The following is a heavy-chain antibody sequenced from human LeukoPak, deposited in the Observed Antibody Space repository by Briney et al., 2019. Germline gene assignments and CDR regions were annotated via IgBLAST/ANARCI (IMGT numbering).Heavy chain of an antibody. CDR1: GGTFSSYA. CDR2: IIPIFGTA. J-gene: IGHJ6*03. Sequence: GSSVKVSCKASGGTFSSYAISWVRQAPGQGLEWMGGIIPIFGTANYAQKFQGRVTMTRNTSISTAYMELSSLRSEDTAVYYCARAVRGVIIKNYYYYYMDVWGKGTTVTVSS. D-gene: IGHD3-10*01. V-gene: IGHV1-69*05. CDR3: ARAVRGVIIKNYYYYYMDV.